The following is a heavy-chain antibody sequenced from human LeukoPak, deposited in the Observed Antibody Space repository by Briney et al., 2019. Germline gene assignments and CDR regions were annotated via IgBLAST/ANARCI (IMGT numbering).Heavy chain of an antibody. CDR1: GFTFSTYS. CDR3: ASSPQDYYGSGEGAFDF. V-gene: IGHV3-21*01. Sequence: PGGSLRLSCAASGFTFSTYSMNWVRQAPGKGLEWFSSISSSSYYIYHADSVKGRFTISRDNAKNSLYLQMNSLRAEDTAVYYCASSPQDYYGSGEGAFDFWGQGTMVIVSS. CDR2: ISSSSYYI. D-gene: IGHD3-10*01. J-gene: IGHJ3*01.